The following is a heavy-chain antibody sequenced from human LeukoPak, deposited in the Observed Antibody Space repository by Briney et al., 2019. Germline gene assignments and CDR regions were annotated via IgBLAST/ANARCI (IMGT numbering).Heavy chain of an antibody. CDR1: GFRFGRDW. V-gene: IGHV3-7*01. CDR3: ATLDSTKSVL. D-gene: IGHD2-2*01. Sequence: QPGGSLRHTCVASGFRFGRDWISWVRQAPGKGLEWVACVKQDGTEKNYVVSVWGRFTVSVDNGKNSLYLQMNSLRAEDTAKYYCATLDSTKSVLWGRGTAVIVSS. J-gene: IGHJ1*01. CDR2: VKQDGTEK.